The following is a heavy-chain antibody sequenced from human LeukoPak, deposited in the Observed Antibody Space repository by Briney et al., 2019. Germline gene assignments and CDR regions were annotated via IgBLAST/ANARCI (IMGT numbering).Heavy chain of an antibody. Sequence: GGSLRLSCAASGFTFSTYWMHWVRQAPGKGLVWVSRINPDGTTTSYADSVKGRFTISRDNAKDTVYLQMNSLRAEDTAVYYCAKGADIVATSPFDYWGQGTLVTVSS. D-gene: IGHD5-12*01. CDR3: AKGADIVATSPFDY. CDR1: GFTFSTYW. J-gene: IGHJ4*02. V-gene: IGHV3-74*01. CDR2: INPDGTTT.